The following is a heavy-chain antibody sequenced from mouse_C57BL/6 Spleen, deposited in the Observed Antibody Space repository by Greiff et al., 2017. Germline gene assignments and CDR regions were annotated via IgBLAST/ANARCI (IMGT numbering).Heavy chain of an antibody. J-gene: IGHJ4*01. CDR1: GFTFSSYA. CDR3: AREWGVRRYAMDY. D-gene: IGHD2-14*01. Sequence: EVKLVESGGGLVKPGGSLKLSCAASGFTFSSYAMSWVRQTPEKRLEWVATISDGGSYTYYPDNVKGRFTISRDNAKNNLYLQMSHLKSEDTAMYYCAREWGVRRYAMDYWGQGTSVTVSS. CDR2: ISDGGSYT. V-gene: IGHV5-4*01.